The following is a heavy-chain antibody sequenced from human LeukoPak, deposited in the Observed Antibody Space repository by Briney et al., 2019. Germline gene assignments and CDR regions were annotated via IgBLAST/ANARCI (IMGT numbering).Heavy chain of an antibody. CDR1: GYTFTNYG. V-gene: IGHV1-18*01. CDR3: ARDKTIANPGMVANRGNVDN. D-gene: IGHD2-15*01. CDR2: ISAYNGYT. Sequence: ASVKVSFKASGYTFTNYGISWVRQAPGQGLEWMGWISAYNGYTNYAQKFQGRVTMTTDTSTSTAYMDLRSLRSDDTAVYYCARDKTIANPGMVANRGNVDNWGPGTLVSVSS. J-gene: IGHJ4*02.